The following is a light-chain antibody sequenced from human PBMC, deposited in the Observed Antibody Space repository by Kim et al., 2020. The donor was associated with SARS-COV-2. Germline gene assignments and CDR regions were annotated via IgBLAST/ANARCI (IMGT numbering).Light chain of an antibody. Sequence: GQKVTISCSGSSSNIGNNYVSWYRQLPGIAPELLIYDNNKRPSGIPDRFSGSKSGTSATLGITGLQTGDEADYYCGTWDSSLSAWVFGGGTQLTVL. V-gene: IGLV1-51*01. CDR2: DNN. CDR1: SSNIGNNY. CDR3: GTWDSSLSAWV. J-gene: IGLJ3*02.